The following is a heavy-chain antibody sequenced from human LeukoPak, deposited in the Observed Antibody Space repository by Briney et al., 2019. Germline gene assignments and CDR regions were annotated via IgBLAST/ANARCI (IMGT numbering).Heavy chain of an antibody. CDR2: ISYDGSNK. V-gene: IGHV3-30*18. D-gene: IGHD1-26*01. J-gene: IGHJ4*02. CDR1: GFTFSSYG. CDR3: AKDPTRYSGSYWTSGVRYFDY. Sequence: GGSLRLSCAVSGFTFSSYGMHWVRQAPGKGLEWVAVISYDGSNKYYADSVKGRFTISRDNSKNTLYLQMNSLRAEDTAVYYCAKDPTRYSGSYWTSGVRYFDYWGQGTLVTVSS.